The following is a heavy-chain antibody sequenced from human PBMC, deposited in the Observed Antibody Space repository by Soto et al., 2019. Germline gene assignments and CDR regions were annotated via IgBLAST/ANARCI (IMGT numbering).Heavy chain of an antibody. CDR3: ARATRPYCTNGVCPFDP. V-gene: IGHV1-69*01. D-gene: IGHD2-8*01. J-gene: IGHJ5*02. CDR2: IIPIFGTA. CDR1: GGTFSSYA. Sequence: QVQLVQSGAEVKKPGSSVKVSCKASGGTFSSYAISWVRQAPGQGLEWMGVIIPIFGTANYAQKFQGRVTITADESTSTAYMELSSLRSEDTAVYYCARATRPYCTNGVCPFDPWGQGTLVTVSS.